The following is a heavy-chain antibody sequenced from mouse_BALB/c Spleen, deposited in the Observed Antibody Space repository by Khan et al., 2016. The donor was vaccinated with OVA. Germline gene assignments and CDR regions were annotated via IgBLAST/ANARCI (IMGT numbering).Heavy chain of an antibody. D-gene: IGHD2-14*01. Sequence: QVQLKESGPGLVAPSQSLSITCTVSGFSLSRYNIHWVRQPPGKGLEWLGMIWGGGGTDYNSTLKSRLSISKDNSKSQDFLKRNSLQTDDIARYYGSRAYYRYDGDYAMDYWGQGTSVTVSS. CDR1: GFSLSRYN. V-gene: IGHV2-6-4*01. CDR2: IWGGGGT. J-gene: IGHJ4*01. CDR3: SRAYYRYDGDYAMDY.